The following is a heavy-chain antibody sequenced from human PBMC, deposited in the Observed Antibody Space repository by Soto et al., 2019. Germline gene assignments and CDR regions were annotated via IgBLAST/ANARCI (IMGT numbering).Heavy chain of an antibody. D-gene: IGHD3-10*01. CDR1: GYTFTSYG. J-gene: IGHJ4*02. CDR3: AGRVPYGSGSYGHFDY. Sequence: ASVKVSCKASGYTFTSYGISWVRQAPGQGLEWMGWISAYNGNTNYAQKLQGRVTMTTDTSTSTAYMELRSLRSDDTAVYYCAGRVPYGSGSYGHFDYWGQGTLVTVSS. CDR2: ISAYNGNT. V-gene: IGHV1-18*01.